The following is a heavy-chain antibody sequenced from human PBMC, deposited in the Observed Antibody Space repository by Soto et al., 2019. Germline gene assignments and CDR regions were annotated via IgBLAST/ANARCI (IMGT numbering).Heavy chain of an antibody. V-gene: IGHV1-69*01. J-gene: IGHJ4*02. CDR2: IIPVFGTA. CDR1: GGTFSSYA. Sequence: QVQLVQSGAEVKKPGSSVKVSCKASGGTFSSYAISWVRQAPGQGLEWMGGIIPVFGTANYAQKFQGRVTITADESTSTAYMELSSLRSEDTAVYYCARDPVYGDGLYYFDYWGQGTLVTVSS. CDR3: ARDPVYGDGLYYFDY. D-gene: IGHD4-17*01.